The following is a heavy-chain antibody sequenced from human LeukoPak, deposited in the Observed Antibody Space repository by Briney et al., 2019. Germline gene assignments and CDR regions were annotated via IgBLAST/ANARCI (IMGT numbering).Heavy chain of an antibody. CDR1: GGSFSDYY. J-gene: IGHJ4*02. V-gene: IGHV4-34*01. Sequence: SETLSLTCAVYGGSFSDYYWSCIRQPPGKGLEWIGEINHSGSTNYNPSLKSRVTISVDTSKNQFSLKLSSVTAADTAVYYCARRHDSSGYYGFDYWGQGTLVTVSS. CDR2: INHSGST. D-gene: IGHD3-22*01. CDR3: ARRHDSSGYYGFDY.